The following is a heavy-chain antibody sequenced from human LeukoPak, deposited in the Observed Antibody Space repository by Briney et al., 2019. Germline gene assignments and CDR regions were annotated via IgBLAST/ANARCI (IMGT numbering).Heavy chain of an antibody. CDR3: AREYYYDSSGYYPGY. D-gene: IGHD3-22*01. CDR1: GYTFTSYG. V-gene: IGHV1-18*01. J-gene: IGHJ4*02. CDR2: ISAYNGNT. Sequence: ASVKVSCKASGYTFTSYGISWVRQAPGQGLEWMGWISAYNGNTNYAQKLQGRVTMTTDTSTSTAYMELRSLRSDDTDVYYCAREYYYDSSGYYPGYWGQGTLVTVSS.